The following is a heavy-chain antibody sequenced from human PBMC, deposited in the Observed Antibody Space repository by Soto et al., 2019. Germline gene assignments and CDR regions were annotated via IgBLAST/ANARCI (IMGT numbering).Heavy chain of an antibody. J-gene: IGHJ6*02. Sequence: SVKVSCKASGGTFSSYAISWVRQAPGQGLEWMGGIIPIFGTANYAQRFQGRVTITADESTSTAYMELSSLRSEDTAVYYCARSLSGPRSYYYGMDVWGQGTTVTVSS. CDR3: ARSLSGPRSYYYGMDV. CDR2: IIPIFGTA. V-gene: IGHV1-69*13. CDR1: GGTFSSYA.